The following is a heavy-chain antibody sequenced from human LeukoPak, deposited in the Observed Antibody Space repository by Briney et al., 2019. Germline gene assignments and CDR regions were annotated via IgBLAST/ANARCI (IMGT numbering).Heavy chain of an antibody. V-gene: IGHV3-23*01. CDR1: GFTFSSYA. J-gene: IGHJ6*04. CDR2: ISGSGGST. Sequence: GGSLRLYCAASGFTFSSYAMSWVRQAPGKGLEWVSAISGSGGSTYYADSVKGRFTICRDNSKNTLYLQMNGLRAEDTAVYYCEKVEEGYGMDVWGKGTTVTVSS. CDR3: EKVEEGYGMDV.